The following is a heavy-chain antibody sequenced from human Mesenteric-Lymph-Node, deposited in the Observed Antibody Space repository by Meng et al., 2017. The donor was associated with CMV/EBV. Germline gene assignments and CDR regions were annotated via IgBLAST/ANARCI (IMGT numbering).Heavy chain of an antibody. CDR2: INSDGSRT. CDR3: ARVGHYYDSSGYYHPGAFDV. V-gene: IGHV3-74*01. Sequence: ETLSLTCAASGFTFSNYWMHWVRQAPGKGLVWVSRINSDGSRTNYADSVKGRFTVSRDNAKNTLYLQMNSLRADDTAVYYCARVGHYYDSSGYYHPGAFDVWGQGTMVTVSS. D-gene: IGHD3-22*01. J-gene: IGHJ3*01. CDR1: GFTFSNYW.